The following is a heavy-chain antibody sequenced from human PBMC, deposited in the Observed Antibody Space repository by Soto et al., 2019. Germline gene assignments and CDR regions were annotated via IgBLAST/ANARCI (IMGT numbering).Heavy chain of an antibody. CDR1: GFTFSSYG. D-gene: IGHD4-4*01. V-gene: IGHV3-33*01. CDR2: IWYDGSNK. Sequence: QVQLVESGGGVVQPGRSLRLSCAASGFTFSSYGMHWVRQAPGKGLEWVAVIWYDGSNKYYADSVKGRFTISRDNSTNTLYLQMNSLRVEDTAVYYCASEHYTYYYYYGMEVWGQGTTVTVSS. J-gene: IGHJ6*02. CDR3: ASEHYTYYYYYGMEV.